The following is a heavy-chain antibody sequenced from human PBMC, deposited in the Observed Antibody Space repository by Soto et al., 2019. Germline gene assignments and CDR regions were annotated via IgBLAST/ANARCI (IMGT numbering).Heavy chain of an antibody. V-gene: IGHV2-5*01. CDR3: AHTGSDWFDP. J-gene: IGHJ5*02. CDR2: IYWNDDK. Sequence: SGPTLVNPTQTLTLTCTFSGFSLSTSGLGVGWIRQPPGKALEWLVLIYWNDDKRYSPSLKSRLTITKDTSKNQVVLTMTKVDPADTATYYCAHTGSDWFDPWGQGTLVTVSS. CDR1: GFSLSTSGLG.